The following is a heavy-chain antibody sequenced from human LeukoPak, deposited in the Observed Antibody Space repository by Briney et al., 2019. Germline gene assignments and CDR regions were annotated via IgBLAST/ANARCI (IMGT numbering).Heavy chain of an antibody. V-gene: IGHV4-38-2*02. CDR2: IYHSGST. J-gene: IGHJ3*02. CDR3: ARDLRALEYQLLYGTPVGAFDI. Sequence: SETLSLTCTVSGYSISSGYYWDWIRQPPGKGLEWIGSIYHSGSTYYNPSLKSRVTISVDTSKNQFSLKLSSVTAADTAVYYCARDLRALEYQLLYGTPVGAFDIWGQGTMVTVSS. CDR1: GYSISSGYY. D-gene: IGHD2-2*02.